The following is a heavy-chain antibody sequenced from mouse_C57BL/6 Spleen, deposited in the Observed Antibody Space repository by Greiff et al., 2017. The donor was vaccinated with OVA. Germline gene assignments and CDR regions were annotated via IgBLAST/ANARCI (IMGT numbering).Heavy chain of an antibody. Sequence: DVMLVESGGGLVKPGGSLKLSCAASGFTFSDYGMHWVRQAPEKGLEWVAYISSGSSTIYYADTVKGRFTNSRDNAKNTLFLQMTSLRSEDTAMYYCARNYFDYWGQGTTLTVSS. CDR1: GFTFSDYG. J-gene: IGHJ2*01. CDR2: ISSGSSTI. CDR3: ARNYFDY. V-gene: IGHV5-17*01.